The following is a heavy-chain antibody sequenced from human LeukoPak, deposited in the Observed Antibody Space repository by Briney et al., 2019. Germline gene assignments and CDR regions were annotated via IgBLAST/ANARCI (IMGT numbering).Heavy chain of an antibody. CDR1: GYTFTNFA. Sequence: GASVKVSCKASGYTFTNFAMHWVRQAPGQRLEWMGWINGGNDDTKYSQKFQGRVTITRDTSANTAYMELSSLRSEDTAVYYCASGVGVYYYGMDVWGQGTTVTVS. D-gene: IGHD1-26*01. J-gene: IGHJ6*02. CDR2: INGGNDDT. CDR3: ASGVGVYYYGMDV. V-gene: IGHV1-3*01.